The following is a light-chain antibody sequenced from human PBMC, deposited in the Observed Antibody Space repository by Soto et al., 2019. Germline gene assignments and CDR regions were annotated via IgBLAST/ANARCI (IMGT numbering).Light chain of an antibody. CDR2: GNN. CDR3: QSYDSSLISYV. Sequence: QSVLTQPTSVSGAPGQRVTISCTGSSSNIGAGYDVHWYQQLPGTAPKLLIYGNNNRPSGVPDRFSGSKSGTSASLAITGLQAEDEADYYCQSYDSSLISYVFGTGTKVTVL. J-gene: IGLJ1*01. V-gene: IGLV1-40*01. CDR1: SSNIGAGYD.